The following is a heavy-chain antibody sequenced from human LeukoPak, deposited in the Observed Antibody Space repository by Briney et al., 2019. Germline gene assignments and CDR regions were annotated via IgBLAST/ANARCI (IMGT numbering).Heavy chain of an antibody. D-gene: IGHD1-14*01. V-gene: IGHV3-23*01. CDR1: GLTFDIYS. Sequence: PGGSLRLSCEASGLTFDIYSMSWVRQAPGKGLEWVADISNSGGITMYADSVKGRFTISRDNSKNTVYLQMNSLRAEDTAVYCSKGLQAAGHLAHDNWGKGTTVTVSS. J-gene: IGHJ6*04. CDR3: KGLQAAGHLAHDN. CDR2: ISNSGGIT.